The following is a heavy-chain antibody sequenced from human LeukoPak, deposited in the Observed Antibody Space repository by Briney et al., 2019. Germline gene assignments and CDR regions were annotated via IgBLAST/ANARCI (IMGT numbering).Heavy chain of an antibody. CDR1: SFSFSIYA. Sequence: GGSLRLSCAASSFSFSIYAMNWVRQAPGRGLEWVSTISSSGDNIFREDSVRGTFIITRDNSKSTLSLQLNSLRAEDTDVYFCDKRGDHCCGGGCYLDYWGPGILVAVS. CDR2: ISSSGDNI. V-gene: IGHV3-23*01. J-gene: IGHJ4*02. CDR3: DKRGDHCCGGGCYLDY. D-gene: IGHD2-21*01.